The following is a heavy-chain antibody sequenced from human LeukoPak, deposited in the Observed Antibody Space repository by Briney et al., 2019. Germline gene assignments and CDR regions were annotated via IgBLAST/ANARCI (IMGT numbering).Heavy chain of an antibody. CDR3: ANNYYDSSGYPEYFQH. J-gene: IGHJ1*01. Sequence: SETLSLTCTVSGGSISSYYWSWIRQPPGKGLGWIGYIYYSGSTNYNPSLKSRVTISVDTSKNQFSLKLSSVTAADTAVYYCANNYYDSSGYPEYFQHWGQGTLVTVSS. CDR2: IYYSGST. D-gene: IGHD3-22*01. CDR1: GGSISSYY. V-gene: IGHV4-59*01.